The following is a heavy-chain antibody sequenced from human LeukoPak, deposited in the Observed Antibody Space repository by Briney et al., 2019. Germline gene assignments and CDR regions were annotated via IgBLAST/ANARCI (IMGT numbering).Heavy chain of an antibody. CDR2: ISSDGTNK. CDR1: GFIFSSYD. V-gene: IGHV3-30*18. D-gene: IGHD2/OR15-2a*01. Sequence: GGSLRLSCAASGFIFSSYDMHWARQAPGKGLEWVALISSDGTNKYYADSVKGRFTISRDNSKSTLYLQMNSLRGEGTAVYYCVKVLVTYTVDVWGQGTTVTVSS. CDR3: VKVLVTYTVDV. J-gene: IGHJ6*02.